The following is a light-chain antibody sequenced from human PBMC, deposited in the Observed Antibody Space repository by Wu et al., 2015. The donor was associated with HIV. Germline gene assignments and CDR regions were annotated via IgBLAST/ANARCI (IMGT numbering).Light chain of an antibody. CDR3: QQYGSLYS. J-gene: IGKJ2*03. Sequence: EIVLTQSPGTLSLSPGERATLSCRASQSVSSSYLAWYQQKPGQAPKLLIYGASSRATGIPDRFSGSGSGTDFTLTISRLEPEDFAVYYCQQYGSLYSFGRGDQAGDQT. V-gene: IGKV3-20*01. CDR2: GAS. CDR1: QSVSSSY.